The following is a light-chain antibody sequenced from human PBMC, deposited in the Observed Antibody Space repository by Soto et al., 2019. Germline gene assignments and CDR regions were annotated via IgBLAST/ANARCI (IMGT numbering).Light chain of an antibody. Sequence: EIVLTQSPATLSLSPGERATLSCRASQSVSSYLAWYQQKPGQAPRLLIYDASNRATGIPARFSGSGSGTDFTLTISSLEPEDFAVYYCQXRSNWPQTFGQGTKV. V-gene: IGKV3-11*01. CDR1: QSVSSY. CDR3: QXRSNWPQT. CDR2: DAS. J-gene: IGKJ1*01.